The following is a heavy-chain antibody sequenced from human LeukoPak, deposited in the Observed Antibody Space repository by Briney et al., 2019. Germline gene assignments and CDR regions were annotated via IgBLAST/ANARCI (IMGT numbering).Heavy chain of an antibody. CDR2: IYYNGAT. CDR3: ARDFYDSSVSMDV. CDR1: GGSITDYY. V-gene: IGHV4-59*01. J-gene: IGHJ6*04. D-gene: IGHD3-22*01. Sequence: ASETLSLTCTVSGGSITDYYWIWIRQPPGKGLEYIGYIYYNGATNYNPSLKSRVTISVDTSKNQFSLNLRSVTAADTAVYYCARDFYDSSVSMDVWGKGTTVTVSS.